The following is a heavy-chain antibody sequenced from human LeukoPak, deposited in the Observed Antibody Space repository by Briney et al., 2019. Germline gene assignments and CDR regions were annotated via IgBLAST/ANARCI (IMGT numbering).Heavy chain of an antibody. J-gene: IGHJ6*03. CDR2: MNPNSGNT. D-gene: IGHD3-3*01. CDR3: ARPPYTYYDSWSGSYYYYMDV. Sequence: ASVKVSCKASGYTFTSYDINWVRQATGQGLEWMGWMNPNSGNTGYAQKFQGRVTMTRNTSISTAYMELSSLRSEDTAVYYCARPPYTYYDSWSGSYYYYMDVWGKGTTVTVSS. V-gene: IGHV1-8*01. CDR1: GYTFTSYD.